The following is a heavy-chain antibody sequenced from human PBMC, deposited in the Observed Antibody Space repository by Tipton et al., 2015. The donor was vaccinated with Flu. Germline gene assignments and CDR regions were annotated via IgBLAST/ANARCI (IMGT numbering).Heavy chain of an antibody. V-gene: IGHV5-51*01. CDR2: IYPGDSDT. J-gene: IGHJ6*02. CDR1: GYSFTSYW. Sequence: GAEVKKPGESLKISCKGSGYSFTSYWIGWVRQMPGKGPEWMGIIYPGDSDTRYSPSFQGQVTISADKSTSTAYLQWSSLKASDPAMYYCARTELGYSSGWYEKYGMDIWGQGTPVTVS. D-gene: IGHD6-19*01. CDR3: ARTELGYSSGWYEKYGMDI.